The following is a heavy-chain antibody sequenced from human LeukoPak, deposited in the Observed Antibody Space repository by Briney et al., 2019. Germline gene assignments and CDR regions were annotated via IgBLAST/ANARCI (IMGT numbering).Heavy chain of an antibody. Sequence: GGSLRLSCAASGFTFSNYAMSWVRQAPGKGLEWVSAINGGGGSTYYADSVKGRFTISRDNSKNTLYLQMNSLRAEDTAIYYCAKEDGNSGYDSFGYWGQGTLVTGSS. CDR3: AKEDGNSGYDSFGY. CDR1: GFTFSNYA. V-gene: IGHV3-23*01. J-gene: IGHJ4*02. D-gene: IGHD5-12*01. CDR2: INGGGGST.